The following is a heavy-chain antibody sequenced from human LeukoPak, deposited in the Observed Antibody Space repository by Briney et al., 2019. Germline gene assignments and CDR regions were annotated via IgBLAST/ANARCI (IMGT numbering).Heavy chain of an antibody. J-gene: IGHJ3*02. Sequence: SVKVSCKASGGTFSSYAISWVRQAPGQGLEWMGGIIPIFGTANYAQKFQGRVTITADEPTSTAYMELSSLRSEDTAVYYCLVVVPAAMTAGGAFDIWGQGTMVTVSS. V-gene: IGHV1-69*13. CDR1: GGTFSSYA. D-gene: IGHD2-2*01. CDR2: IIPIFGTA. CDR3: LVVVPAAMTAGGAFDI.